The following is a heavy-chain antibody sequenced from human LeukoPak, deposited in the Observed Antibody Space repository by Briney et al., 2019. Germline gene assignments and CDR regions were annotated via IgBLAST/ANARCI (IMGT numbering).Heavy chain of an antibody. CDR1: GYTFTSYG. V-gene: IGHV1-18*01. CDR3: ARGWSGYSSYYYYYYMDV. CDR2: ISAYNGNT. J-gene: IGHJ6*03. Sequence: ASVKVSCKASGYTFTSYGISWVRQAPGQGLEWMGWISAYNGNTNYAQKLQGRVTMTTDTSTSTAYMELRSLRSEDTAVYYCARGWSGYSSYYYYYYMDVWGKGTTVTVSS. D-gene: IGHD3-3*01.